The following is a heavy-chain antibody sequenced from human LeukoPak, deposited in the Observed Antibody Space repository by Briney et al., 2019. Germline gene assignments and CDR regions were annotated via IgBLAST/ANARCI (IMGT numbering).Heavy chain of an antibody. CDR1: GFTFSNYL. D-gene: IGHD2-8*01. CDR3: GRGGNGIDI. CDR2: INSDESNT. J-gene: IGHJ3*02. Sequence: GGSLRLSCAASGFTFSNYLMHWVRQAPGKGLVWVSRINSDESNTNSYADSVKGRFTISRDNAKDTLYLQMNSLRAEDTAVYFCGRGGNGIDIWGQGTTVIVSS. V-gene: IGHV3-74*01.